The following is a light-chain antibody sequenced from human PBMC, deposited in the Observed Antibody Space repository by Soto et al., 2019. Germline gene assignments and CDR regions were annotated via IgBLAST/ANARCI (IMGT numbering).Light chain of an antibody. CDR1: SSNIGADFG. Sequence: QSVLTQPPSVSGAPGQTITISCTGSSSNIGADFGVHCYQQLPGAAPKLVIFVNTNRPSGVPDRFSGSKSGTSASLATTGLQAEDGADYYCQSWDRSLCGWVFGTGTKLTVL. J-gene: IGLJ3*02. CDR3: QSWDRSLCGWV. V-gene: IGLV1-40*01. CDR2: VNT.